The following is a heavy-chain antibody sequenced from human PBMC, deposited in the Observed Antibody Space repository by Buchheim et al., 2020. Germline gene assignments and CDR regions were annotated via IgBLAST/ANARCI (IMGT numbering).Heavy chain of an antibody. V-gene: IGHV3-33*01. CDR1: GFTFSSYG. CDR3: ARKEMATIVPYY. CDR2: IWYDGSNK. J-gene: IGHJ4*02. D-gene: IGHD5-24*01. Sequence: QVQLVESGGGVVQPGRSLRLSCAASGFTFSSYGMHWVRQAPGKGLEWVAVIWYDGSNKYYVDSVKGRFTISRDNSKNTLYLQMNSLRAEDTAVYYCARKEMATIVPYYWGQGTL.